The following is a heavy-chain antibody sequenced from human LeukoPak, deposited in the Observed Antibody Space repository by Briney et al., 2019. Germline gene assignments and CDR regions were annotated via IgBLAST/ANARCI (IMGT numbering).Heavy chain of an antibody. CDR1: VFTLSTYG. Sequence: GWSLRLPCAASVFTLSTYGMHWVRQAPGKGLEWVAFIGYDGSNYYADSVKGRLTISRDNSKNTLYLQMNRLRAEDTAVYYCAKLSTTWFDPWGQGTLVTVSS. CDR2: IGYDGSN. D-gene: IGHD3-3*02. CDR3: AKLSTTWFDP. J-gene: IGHJ5*02. V-gene: IGHV3-30*02.